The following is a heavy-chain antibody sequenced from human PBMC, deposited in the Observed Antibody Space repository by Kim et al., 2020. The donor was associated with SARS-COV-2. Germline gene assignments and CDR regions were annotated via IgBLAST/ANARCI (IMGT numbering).Heavy chain of an antibody. J-gene: IGHJ4*02. CDR3: AGYYYGSGSYSNY. CDR1: AYTFTKSW. Sequence: GESLKISCKGSAYTFTKSWINWVRQMPGKGLEWMGRIDPSDSHSNYSPSFKGHVTMSADKSISTAYLQWSSLKASDTAMYYCAGYYYGSGSYSNYWGQGTLVTVSS. CDR2: IDPSDSHS. D-gene: IGHD3-10*01. V-gene: IGHV5-10-1*01.